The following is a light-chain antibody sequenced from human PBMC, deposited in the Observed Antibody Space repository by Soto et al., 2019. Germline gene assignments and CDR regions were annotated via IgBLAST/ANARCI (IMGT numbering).Light chain of an antibody. CDR1: QSVSSSY. V-gene: IGKV3-20*01. CDR2: GAS. J-gene: IGKJ3*01. Sequence: EIVLTQSPGTLSLSPGERATLSCRASQSVSSSYLAWYQQKPGQTPRLLFYGASSRATGIPDRFSGSASGTDFTLTISRLEPEDSAVYYCQQYSSSPFTFGPGTKVEIK. CDR3: QQYSSSPFT.